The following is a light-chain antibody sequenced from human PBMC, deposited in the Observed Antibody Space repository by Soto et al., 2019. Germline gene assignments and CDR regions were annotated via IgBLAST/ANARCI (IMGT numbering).Light chain of an antibody. Sequence: EIVLTQSPGTLSLSPGERATLSCRASQSVSNNYLAWYQQTPGQPPRLLIDGASNRATGIPDRFSGSGSGTDSTLTISRLEPEDFAVYYCQQYGSSGTFGQGTKVDIK. J-gene: IGKJ1*01. V-gene: IGKV3-20*01. CDR1: QSVSNNY. CDR3: QQYGSSGT. CDR2: GAS.